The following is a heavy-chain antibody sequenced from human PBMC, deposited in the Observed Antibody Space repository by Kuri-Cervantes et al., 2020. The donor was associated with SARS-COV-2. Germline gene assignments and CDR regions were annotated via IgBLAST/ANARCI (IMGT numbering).Heavy chain of an antibody. Sequence: GGSLRLSCAASGSTFSSYDMRWVRQAPGKGLEWVAFIRFYESNKYYADSVKGRFTISRDNSKNTLYLQMNSLRAKDTAVYYCSKDTYYEDWGQGTLVTVPS. V-gene: IGHV3-30*02. D-gene: IGHD1-26*01. J-gene: IGHJ4*02. CDR2: IRFYESNK. CDR3: SKDTYYED. CDR1: GSTFSSYD.